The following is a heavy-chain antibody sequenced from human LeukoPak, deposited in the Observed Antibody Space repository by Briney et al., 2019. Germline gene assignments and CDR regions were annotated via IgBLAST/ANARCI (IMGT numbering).Heavy chain of an antibody. J-gene: IGHJ3*02. Sequence: SETLSLTCTVSGGSNSSYYWSWIRQPPGKGLEWIGYIYYSGSTNYNPSLKSRVTISVDTSKNQFSLKLSSVTAADTAVYYCAREHGNAFDIWGQGTMVTVSS. CDR2: IYYSGST. CDR1: GGSNSSYY. V-gene: IGHV4-59*01. CDR3: AREHGNAFDI. D-gene: IGHD1-26*01.